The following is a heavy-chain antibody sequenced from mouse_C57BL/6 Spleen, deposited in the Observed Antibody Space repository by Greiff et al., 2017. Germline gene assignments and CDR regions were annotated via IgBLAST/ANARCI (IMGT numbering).Heavy chain of an antibody. CDR3: AREGGNLDY. Sequence: VQLQQPGAELVRPGSSVKLSCKASGYTFTSYWMAWVKQRPGQGLEWIGNIYPSDSETHYNQKFKDKATLTVDKSSSTAYMQLSSLTSEDSAVYYCAREGGNLDYWGQGTTLTVSS. V-gene: IGHV1-61*01. CDR2: IYPSDSET. J-gene: IGHJ2*01. CDR1: GYTFTSYW. D-gene: IGHD2-1*01.